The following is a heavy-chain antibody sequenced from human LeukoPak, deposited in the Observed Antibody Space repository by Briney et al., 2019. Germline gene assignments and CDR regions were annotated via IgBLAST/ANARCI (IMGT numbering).Heavy chain of an antibody. CDR3: ARGRARRDKAFDY. Sequence: GRSLRLPCAASGFTFSSYAMHWVRQAPGKGLEWVAVISYDGSNKYYADSVKGRFTISRDNSKNTLYLQMNSLRAEDTAVYYCARGRARRDKAFDYWGQGTLATVSS. D-gene: IGHD6-6*01. CDR2: ISYDGSNK. V-gene: IGHV3-30*01. CDR1: GFTFSSYA. J-gene: IGHJ4*02.